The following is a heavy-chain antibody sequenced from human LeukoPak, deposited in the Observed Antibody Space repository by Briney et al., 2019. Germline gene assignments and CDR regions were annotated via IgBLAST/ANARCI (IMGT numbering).Heavy chain of an antibody. CDR2: MYYDGTT. CDR1: GDSIGSGSSY. CDR3: ARLSRNVLVPPATGNWFDP. Sequence: SETLSLTCTVSGDSIGSGSSYWGWIRQTPGTGLEWIASMYYDGTTYYNPSLKSRVTMSVDTSKNQFSLHLTSVTAADTAVYYCARLSRNVLVPPATGNWFDPWGQGTLVTVSS. J-gene: IGHJ5*02. V-gene: IGHV4-39*01. D-gene: IGHD2-8*02.